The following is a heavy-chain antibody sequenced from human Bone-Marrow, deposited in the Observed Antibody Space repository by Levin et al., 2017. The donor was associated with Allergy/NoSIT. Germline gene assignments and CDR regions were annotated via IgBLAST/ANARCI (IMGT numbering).Heavy chain of an antibody. J-gene: IGHJ4*02. D-gene: IGHD6-19*01. Sequence: NAGGSLRLSCAASGFSFSDAYMSWIRQAPGKGLEWLSYMSSSGSFIYYADSVKGRLTISRDNAKKTLYLQMNSLRADDTAVYFCARDFRWLEYWGQGTLVTVSS. CDR1: GFSFSDAY. V-gene: IGHV3-11*01. CDR2: MSSSGSFI. CDR3: ARDFRWLEY.